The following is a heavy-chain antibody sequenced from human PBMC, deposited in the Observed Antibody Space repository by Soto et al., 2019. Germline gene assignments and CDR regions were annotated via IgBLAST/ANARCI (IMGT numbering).Heavy chain of an antibody. CDR3: ASDALRFLEWPVLGT. V-gene: IGHV4-31*03. D-gene: IGHD3-3*01. CDR1: GDSISSGGYY. CDR2: IYNGRT. J-gene: IGHJ5*02. Sequence: TLSLTCTASGDSISSGGYYWSWIRQLPGKGLEWIGYIYNGRTYYNPSLESRVTISVDTSKNQFSLKLSSVTAADTAIYYCASDALRFLEWPVLGTWGQGTLVTVSS.